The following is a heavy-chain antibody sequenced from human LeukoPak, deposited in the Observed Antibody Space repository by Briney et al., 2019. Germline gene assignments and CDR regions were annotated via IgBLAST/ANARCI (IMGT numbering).Heavy chain of an antibody. J-gene: IGHJ4*02. CDR2: ISWDGGST. CDR3: AKTAHYYGSGSYYPY. Sequence: GGSLRLSCAASGFTFDDYAMHWVRQAPGKGLEWVSLISWDGGSTYYADSVKGRFTISRDNSKNSLYLQMNSLRAEDTALYYCAKTAHYYGSGSYYPYWGQGTLVTVSS. CDR1: GFTFDDYA. V-gene: IGHV3-43D*03. D-gene: IGHD3-10*01.